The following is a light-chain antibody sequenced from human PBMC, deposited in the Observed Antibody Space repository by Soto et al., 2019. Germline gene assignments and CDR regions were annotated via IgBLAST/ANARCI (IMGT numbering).Light chain of an antibody. Sequence: QSVLTQPPSASGSPGQSVTISCTGTSSDVGAYNYVSWYQQHPGKAPKLMIYEVTKRPSGVPDRFSGCKSGNTASLTVSGLQAGDEADYYCSSYAGSNSFPYVFGTGTKLTVL. V-gene: IGLV2-8*01. CDR3: SSYAGSNSFPYV. CDR1: SSDVGAYNY. CDR2: EVT. J-gene: IGLJ1*01.